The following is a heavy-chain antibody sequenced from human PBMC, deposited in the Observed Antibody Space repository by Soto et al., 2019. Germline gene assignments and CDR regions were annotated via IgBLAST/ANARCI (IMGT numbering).Heavy chain of an antibody. CDR3: ARDTAYDCSGYSDY. CDR1: GFNFNNYG. V-gene: IGHV3-33*01. D-gene: IGHD3-22*01. J-gene: IGHJ4*02. CDR2: IWYDESNT. Sequence: QVQLVESGGGVVQPGRSLRLSCAASGFNFNNYGMHWVRQAPGKGLEWVALIWYDESNTYYADSVKSRFTISRDNSKNTLYRQMNSLRAEDTAVYYCARDTAYDCSGYSDYWGQGTLVTVSS.